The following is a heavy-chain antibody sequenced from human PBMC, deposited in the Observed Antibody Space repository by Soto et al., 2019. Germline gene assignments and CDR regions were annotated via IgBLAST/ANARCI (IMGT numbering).Heavy chain of an antibody. J-gene: IGHJ4*02. D-gene: IGHD6-13*01. CDR1: GFTFSSYW. V-gene: IGHV3-74*01. Sequence: EVQLVESGGGLVQPGGSLRLSCAASGFTFSSYWMHWVRQAPGKGLMWVSRINSDGSSTSYADSVKGRFTISRDNAKNTLYLQMNSLRAEDTAVYYCARDLGDQQQTEFDYWGQGTLVTVSS. CDR3: ARDLGDQQQTEFDY. CDR2: INSDGSST.